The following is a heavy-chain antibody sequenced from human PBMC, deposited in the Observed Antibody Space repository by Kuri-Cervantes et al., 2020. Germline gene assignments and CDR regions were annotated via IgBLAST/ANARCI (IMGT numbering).Heavy chain of an antibody. CDR2: TRNKANSYTT. D-gene: IGHD1-26*01. CDR3: ARAGSYRGVFDY. CDR1: GFTFSDHY. J-gene: IGHJ4*02. V-gene: IGHV3-72*01. Sequence: GESLKIPCAASGFTFSDHYMNWVRQAPGKGLEWVGRTRNKANSYTTEYAASVKGRFTISRDDSKNSLYLQMNSLKTEDTAVYYCARAGSYRGVFDYWGQGTLVTVSS.